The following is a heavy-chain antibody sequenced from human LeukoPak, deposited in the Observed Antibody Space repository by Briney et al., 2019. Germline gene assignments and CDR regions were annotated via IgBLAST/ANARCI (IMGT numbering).Heavy chain of an antibody. Sequence: PGGSLRLSCAASGFTFDDYGMSWVRQAPGKGLEWVSGINWNGGSTGYADSVKGRFTISRDNAKNSLYLQMNSLRAEDTALYHCARGRFRNYDSSGYYYWGQGTLVTVSS. V-gene: IGHV3-20*01. CDR2: INWNGGST. CDR1: GFTFDDYG. D-gene: IGHD3-22*01. J-gene: IGHJ4*02. CDR3: ARGRFRNYDSSGYYY.